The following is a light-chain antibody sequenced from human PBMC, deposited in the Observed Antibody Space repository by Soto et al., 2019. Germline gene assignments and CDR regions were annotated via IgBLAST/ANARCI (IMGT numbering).Light chain of an antibody. J-gene: IGLJ1*01. CDR1: SSDVGAFDS. Sequence: QSVLTQPPSASGSPGQSVTISCTGSSSDVGAFDSVSWYQQHPDKAPQIIIYEVSKRPSGVPDRFSGSKSGNTASLTVSGLQADDEADYFCSSYAGRNNYVFGPGTKLTVL. CDR3: SSYAGRNNYV. V-gene: IGLV2-8*01. CDR2: EVS.